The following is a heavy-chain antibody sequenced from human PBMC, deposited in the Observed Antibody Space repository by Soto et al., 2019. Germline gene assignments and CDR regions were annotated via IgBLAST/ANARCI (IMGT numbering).Heavy chain of an antibody. J-gene: IGHJ4*02. Sequence: GGSLRLSCAASGFTFSSYAMSWVRQAPGKGLEWVSAISGSGGSTYYADSVKGRFTISRDNSKNTLYLQMNSLRAEDTAVYYCANPLITYPGIAAAPSRDYWGQGTLVTVSS. CDR1: GFTFSSYA. V-gene: IGHV3-23*01. CDR3: ANPLITYPGIAAAPSRDY. D-gene: IGHD6-13*01. CDR2: ISGSGGST.